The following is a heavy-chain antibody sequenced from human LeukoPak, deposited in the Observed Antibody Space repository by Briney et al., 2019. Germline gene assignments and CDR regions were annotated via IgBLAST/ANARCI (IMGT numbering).Heavy chain of an antibody. CDR3: ARDGGYSGYDADC. CDR1: GFTFSTYS. J-gene: IGHJ4*02. CDR2: ISDSSAM. D-gene: IGHD5-12*01. V-gene: IGHV3-48*01. Sequence: HPGGSLRLSCAASGFTFSTYSMKWVRRARGKGLEWVSYISDSSAMYYADSVRGRFTISRENDKNSLFLQMNSLRAEDTAVYYCARDGGYSGYDADCWGQGTLVTVSS.